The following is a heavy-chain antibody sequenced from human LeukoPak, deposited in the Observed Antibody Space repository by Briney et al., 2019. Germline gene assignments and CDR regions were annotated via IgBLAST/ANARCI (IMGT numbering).Heavy chain of an antibody. V-gene: IGHV4-59*01. CDR1: GGSISSYY. Sequence: PSETLSLTCTVSGGSISSYYWSWIRQPPGKGLELIGYIYYSGSTNYNPSLKSRVTISVDTSKNQFSLKLSSVTAADTAVYYCARSGYYGSGSYYIPHFDYWGQGTLVSVSS. D-gene: IGHD3-10*01. J-gene: IGHJ4*02. CDR2: IYYSGST. CDR3: ARSGYYGSGSYYIPHFDY.